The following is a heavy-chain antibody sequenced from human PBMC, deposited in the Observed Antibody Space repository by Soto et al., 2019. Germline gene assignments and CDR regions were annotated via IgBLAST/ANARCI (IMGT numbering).Heavy chain of an antibody. CDR1: GGTFSSYA. CDR2: IIPIFGTA. J-gene: IGHJ4*02. D-gene: IGHD3-3*01. V-gene: IGHV1-69*06. Sequence: SVKVSCKASGGTFSSYAISWVRQAPGQGLEWMGGIIPIFGTANYAQKFQGRVTITADKSTSTAYMELSSLRSEDTAVYYCARGRRITIFGVVIPFFDYWGQGTLVTVSS. CDR3: ARGRRITIFGVVIPFFDY.